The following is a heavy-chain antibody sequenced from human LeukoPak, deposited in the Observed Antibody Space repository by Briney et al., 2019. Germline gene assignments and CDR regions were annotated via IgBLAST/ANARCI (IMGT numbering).Heavy chain of an antibody. CDR3: AREVVVRREDAFDI. D-gene: IGHD2-2*01. J-gene: IGHJ3*02. CDR1: GFTFSDYY. Sequence: GGSLRLSCAASGFTFSDYYMSWIRQAPGKGLEWVSYISSSGSTIYYADSVKGRFTISRDNAKNSLYLQMNSLRAEDTAVYYCAREVVVRREDAFDIWGQGTMVTVSS. V-gene: IGHV3-11*04. CDR2: ISSSGSTI.